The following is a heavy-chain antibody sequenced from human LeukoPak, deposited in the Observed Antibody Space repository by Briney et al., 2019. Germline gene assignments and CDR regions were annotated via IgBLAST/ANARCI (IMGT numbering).Heavy chain of an antibody. CDR3: ARLGYFDSGSYFFDY. CDR2: INHSGST. D-gene: IGHD3-10*01. V-gene: IGHV4-34*01. Sequence: SETLSLTCAVYGGSFSGYYWSWIRQPPGKGLEWIGEINHSGSTNYNPSLKSRVTISVDTSKNQFSLKLSSVTAADTALYYCARLGYFDSGSYFFDYWGQGTLVTVSS. J-gene: IGHJ4*02. CDR1: GGSFSGYY.